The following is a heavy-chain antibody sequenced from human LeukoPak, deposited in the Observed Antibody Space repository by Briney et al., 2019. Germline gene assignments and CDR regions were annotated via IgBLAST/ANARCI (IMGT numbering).Heavy chain of an antibody. Sequence: GEPLKISGQVSGYSFTNYSIGWVGQLPGKGLKWMGIIYPVDSDTRYSPSFQGQVTISADKSISPAYLQWNSLKASDTAIYYCARGGYYDSESYYLNYWGQGTLVTVSS. D-gene: IGHD3-10*01. CDR2: IYPVDSDT. J-gene: IGHJ4*02. CDR3: ARGGYYDSESYYLNY. V-gene: IGHV5-51*01. CDR1: GYSFTNYS.